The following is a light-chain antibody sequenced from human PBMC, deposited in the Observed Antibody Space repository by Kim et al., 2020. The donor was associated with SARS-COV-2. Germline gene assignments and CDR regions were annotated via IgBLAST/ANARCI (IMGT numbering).Light chain of an antibody. V-gene: IGKV3-20*01. CDR1: QSINSSS. Sequence: EIALTQSPGTLSLSPGESATLSCRASQSINSSSLTWYQQKPGQAPRLLVYAASSKATGIPDRFSGSGSGTDFTLTISRLEPEDSAVYYCQQYHDPSYTFGQGSKLEI. CDR2: AAS. J-gene: IGKJ2*01. CDR3: QQYHDPSYT.